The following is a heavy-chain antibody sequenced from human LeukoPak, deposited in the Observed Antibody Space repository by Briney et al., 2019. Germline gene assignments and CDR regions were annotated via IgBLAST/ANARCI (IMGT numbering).Heavy chain of an antibody. J-gene: IGHJ4*02. D-gene: IGHD3-22*01. CDR1: GGSISSYY. CDR3: ARDYYDSSGPFFDY. CDR2: IYYDGST. V-gene: IGHV4-59*01. Sequence: PSETLSLTCTVSGGSISSYYWSWLRQPPGKGLEWIGYIYYDGSTDYNPSLKGRVTVSVDTSKNQFSLKLSSVIAADTAVYYCARDYYDSSGPFFDYWGQGTLVTVSS.